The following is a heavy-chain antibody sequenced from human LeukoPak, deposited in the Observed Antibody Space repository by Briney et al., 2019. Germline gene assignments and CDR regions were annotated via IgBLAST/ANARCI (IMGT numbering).Heavy chain of an antibody. V-gene: IGHV4-59*02. D-gene: IGHD7-27*01. CDR3: ASRKMGNDY. CDR2: IYYTGT. Sequence: SETLSLTCTVSSGSVSDYYWSWIRQSPGKGLEWIGYIYYTGTSYNPSLKSRVTISADTSKNQFSLNLSSVTAADTAVYYCASRKMGNDYWGQGTLVTVSS. J-gene: IGHJ4*02. CDR1: SGSVSDYY.